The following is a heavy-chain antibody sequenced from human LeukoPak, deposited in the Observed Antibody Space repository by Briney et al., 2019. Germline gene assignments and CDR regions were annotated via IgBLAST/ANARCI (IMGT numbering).Heavy chain of an antibody. CDR3: ARARVTDY. D-gene: IGHD5-18*01. V-gene: IGHV3-30*03. J-gene: IGHJ4*02. CDR1: GFTFSSYG. Sequence: PGGSLRLSCAASGFTFSSYGMNWVRQAPGKGLEWVAVISYDGSNKYYADSVKGRFTISRDNSKNTLYLQMNSLRAEDTAVYYCARARVTDYWGQGTLVTVSS. CDR2: ISYDGSNK.